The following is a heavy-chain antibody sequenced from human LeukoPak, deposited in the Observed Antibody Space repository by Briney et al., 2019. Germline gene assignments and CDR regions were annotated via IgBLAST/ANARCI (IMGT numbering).Heavy chain of an antibody. CDR1: GFTFSSYA. Sequence: GGSLRLSCAASGFTFSSYAMSWVRQAPGKGLEWVSSVSSSSSYIYYADSVKGRFTISRDNAKNSLYLQMNSLRAEDTAVYYCARDPLLWFGDGAFDIWGQGTMVTVSS. CDR2: VSSSSSYI. CDR3: ARDPLLWFGDGAFDI. J-gene: IGHJ3*02. D-gene: IGHD3-10*01. V-gene: IGHV3-21*01.